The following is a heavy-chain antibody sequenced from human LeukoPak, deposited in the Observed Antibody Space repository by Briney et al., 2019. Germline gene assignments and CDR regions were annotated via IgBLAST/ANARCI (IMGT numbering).Heavy chain of an antibody. CDR2: ITSSSSYI. V-gene: IGHV3-21*01. CDR1: GFTFSSYT. J-gene: IGHJ4*02. CDR3: ARHVVGVGFDY. Sequence: PGGSLRLSCAASGFTFSSYTMNWVRQAPGKGLEWVSSITSSSSYIYYADSVKGRFTISRDNAKNSLYLQMNSLRAEDTAVYYCARHVVGVGFDYWGQGTLVTVSS. D-gene: IGHD3-22*01.